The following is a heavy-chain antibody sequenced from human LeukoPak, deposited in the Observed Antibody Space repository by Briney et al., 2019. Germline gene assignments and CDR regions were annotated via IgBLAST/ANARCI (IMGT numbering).Heavy chain of an antibody. D-gene: IGHD3-10*01. Sequence: GGSLRLSCAASGFTFDDYAMHWVRQAPGKGLVWVSRINTDGSSTSYADSVKGRFTISRDNAKNTLYLQMNSLRAEDTAVYYCAKDLRFGDPLDWGQGTLVTVSS. CDR3: AKDLRFGDPLD. J-gene: IGHJ4*02. CDR1: GFTFDDYA. V-gene: IGHV3-74*01. CDR2: INTDGSST.